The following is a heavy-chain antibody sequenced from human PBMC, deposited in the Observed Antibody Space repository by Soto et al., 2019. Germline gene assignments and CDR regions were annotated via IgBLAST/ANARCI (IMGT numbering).Heavy chain of an antibody. CDR2: LSTTGGST. V-gene: IGHV3-23*01. Sequence: EVQVLESGGGLVQPGGSLRLSCAASGFTFSNYAMNWVRQAPGKGLEWVSTLSTTGGSTYYSDSVKGRFTISRDNSKNTLDLEMNSLTVEDTALYYCAKGGTICDYWGQATLVTVSS. CDR1: GFTFSNYA. J-gene: IGHJ4*02. CDR3: AKGGTICDY. D-gene: IGHD3-3*01.